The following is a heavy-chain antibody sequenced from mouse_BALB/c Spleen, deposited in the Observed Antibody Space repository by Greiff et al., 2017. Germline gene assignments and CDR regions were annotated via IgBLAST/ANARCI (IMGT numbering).Heavy chain of an antibody. CDR1: GYTFTSYW. Sequence: QVQLKQSGAELAKPGASVKMSCKASGYTFTSYWMHWVKQRPGQGLEWIGYINPSTGYTEYNQKFKDKATLTADKSSSTAYTQLSSLTSEDSAVYYCARSVRFAYWGQGTLVTVSA. J-gene: IGHJ3*01. D-gene: IGHD2-14*01. V-gene: IGHV1-7*01. CDR2: INPSTGYT. CDR3: ARSVRFAY.